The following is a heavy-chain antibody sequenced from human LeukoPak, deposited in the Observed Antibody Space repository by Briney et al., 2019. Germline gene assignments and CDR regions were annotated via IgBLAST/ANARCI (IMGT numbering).Heavy chain of an antibody. J-gene: IGHJ4*02. CDR1: GYTFTSYA. D-gene: IGHD6-6*01. V-gene: IGHV1-3*01. CDR2: INAGNGNT. CDR3: ARGGIPRIAARRGPRNYYFDY. Sequence: ASVKVSCKASGYTFTSYAIHWVRRAPGQRLEWMGWINAGNGNTKYSQKFQGRVTITRDTSASTAYMELSSLRSEDTAVYYCARGGIPRIAARRGPRNYYFDYWGQGTLVTVSS.